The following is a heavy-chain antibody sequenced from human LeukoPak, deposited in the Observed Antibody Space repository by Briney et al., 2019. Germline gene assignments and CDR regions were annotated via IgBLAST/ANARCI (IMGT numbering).Heavy chain of an antibody. CDR1: GYTFTIYF. CDR2: INPSGGST. D-gene: IGHD6-6*01. Sequence: GSVKVSCKASGYTFTIYFMHWVRQAPGQGPEWMGIINPSGGSTSYAQKFQGRVTMTRDTSTSTVYMELSSLRSEDTAVYYCARSYSSSSAFDIWGQGTMVTVSS. CDR3: ARSYSSSSAFDI. J-gene: IGHJ3*02. V-gene: IGHV1-46*01.